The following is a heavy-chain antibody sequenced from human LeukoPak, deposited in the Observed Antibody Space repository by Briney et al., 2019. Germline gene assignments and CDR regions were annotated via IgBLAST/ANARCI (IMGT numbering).Heavy chain of an antibody. D-gene: IGHD3-22*01. CDR2: ISGSGGST. V-gene: IGHV3-23*01. J-gene: IGHJ4*02. CDR3: AKRGDLDSSGSLRYFDY. Sequence: GGSLRLSCAASGFTFSNYGMSWVRQAPGKGLEWVSVISGSGGSTSYADSVKGRFTISRDNSKNTLYLQMNSLRAEDTAVYYCAKRGDLDSSGSLRYFDYWGQGTLVTVSS. CDR1: GFTFSNYG.